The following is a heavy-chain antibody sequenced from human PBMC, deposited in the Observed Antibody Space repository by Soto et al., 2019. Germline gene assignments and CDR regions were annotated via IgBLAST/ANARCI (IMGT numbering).Heavy chain of an antibody. D-gene: IGHD3-3*01. J-gene: IGHJ4*02. V-gene: IGHV3-23*01. CDR3: TKGSFLRGEEIY. CDR2: MGPSGTTT. CDR1: GYTFSNHA. Sequence: EVQLLESGGGLVQPGGSLILSCAASGYTFSNHAMSWFRQAPGKGLEWVSAMGPSGTTTYYADSVEGRLTISRDTSRNTLYLQMNSLRAEDTALYYCTKGSFLRGEEIYWGQGALVTVSS.